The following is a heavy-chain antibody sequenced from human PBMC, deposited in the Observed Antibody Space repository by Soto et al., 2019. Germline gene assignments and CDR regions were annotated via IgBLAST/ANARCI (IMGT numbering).Heavy chain of an antibody. CDR2: ISGSGGST. J-gene: IGHJ6*02. CDR3: AKEALAVAGTGDYYYYYGMDV. Sequence: GGSLRLSCAVSGITFSSYAMSWVRQAPGKGLEWVSAISGSGGSTYYADSVKGRFTISRDNSKNTLYLQMNSLRAEDTAVYYCAKEALAVAGTGDYYYYYGMDVWGQGTTVTVSS. CDR1: GITFSSYA. V-gene: IGHV3-23*01. D-gene: IGHD6-19*01.